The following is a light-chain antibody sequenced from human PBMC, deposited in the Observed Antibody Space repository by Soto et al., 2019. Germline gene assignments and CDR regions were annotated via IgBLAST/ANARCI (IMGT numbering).Light chain of an antibody. J-gene: IGLJ2*01. CDR3: QSYDTGPTGHVL. Sequence: QSVLTQPPSGSGAPGQRVTISCSGNSSNIGAGFDVHWYQQLPGAAPKLLIYASTNRPSGVPDRFSGSKSDTSASLAITGLQIHDEADYYCQSYDTGPTGHVLFGGGTKLTVL. V-gene: IGLV1-40*01. CDR2: AST. CDR1: SSNIGAGFD.